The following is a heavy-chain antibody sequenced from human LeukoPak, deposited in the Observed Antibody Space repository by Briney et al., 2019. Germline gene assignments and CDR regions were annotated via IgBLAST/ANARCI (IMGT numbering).Heavy chain of an antibody. V-gene: IGHV4-4*02. CDR1: GGSIRTSNW. J-gene: IGHJ4*02. D-gene: IGHD3-22*01. Sequence: PSGTLSLTCAVSGGSIRTSNWWTWVRQPPGKGLEWIGEINHSGSTNYNPSLKSRVTISVDTSKNQFSLKLSSVTAADTAVYYCAREAFSSGYYDDYWGQGTLVTVSS. CDR3: AREAFSSGYYDDY. CDR2: INHSGST.